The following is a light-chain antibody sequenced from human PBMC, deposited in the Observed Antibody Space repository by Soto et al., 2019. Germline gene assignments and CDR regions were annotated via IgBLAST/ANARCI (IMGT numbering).Light chain of an antibody. J-gene: IGLJ2*01. CDR3: GTWDGSLSAVV. CDR2: DNS. Sequence: QSALTQPPSVSAAPGQRVTISCSGSSSNIGNNYVSWYQQLPGTAPKLLIYDNSKRPSGIPDRFSGSKSGTSATLGITGLQTGDEADYYCGTWDGSLSAVVFGGGTKLTVL. V-gene: IGLV1-51*01. CDR1: SSNIGNNY.